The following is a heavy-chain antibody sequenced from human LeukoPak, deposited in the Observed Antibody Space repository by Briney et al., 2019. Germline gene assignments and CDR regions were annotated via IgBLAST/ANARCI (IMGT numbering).Heavy chain of an antibody. J-gene: IGHJ4*02. V-gene: IGHV4-38-2*02. CDR1: GYSISSGYY. CDR2: IYHSGST. CDR3: AGNYYGSGSYYSEDRY. Sequence: SETLSLTCTVSGYSISSGYYWGWIRQPPGKGLEWIGSIYHSGSTYYNPSLKSRVTISVDTSKNQFSLKLSSVTAADTAVYYCAGNYYGSGSYYSEDRYWGQGTLVTVSS. D-gene: IGHD3-10*01.